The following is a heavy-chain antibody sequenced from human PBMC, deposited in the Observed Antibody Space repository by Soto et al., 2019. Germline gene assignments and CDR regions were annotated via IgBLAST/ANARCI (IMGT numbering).Heavy chain of an antibody. CDR1: GFTFSLYG. D-gene: IGHD3-3*01. J-gene: IGHJ4*01. CDR2: IWYDGSDK. V-gene: IGHV3-33*01. Sequence: QVQLVESGGGVVQPGRSLRLSCAASGFTFSLYGMHWVRQAPGKGLEWVAVIWYDGSDKYYADSVKGRFTISRDNSKNTLYLQMTSLRADDTTVYYCARDRVFGSASDYWGHGTLVTVSS. CDR3: ARDRVFGSASDY.